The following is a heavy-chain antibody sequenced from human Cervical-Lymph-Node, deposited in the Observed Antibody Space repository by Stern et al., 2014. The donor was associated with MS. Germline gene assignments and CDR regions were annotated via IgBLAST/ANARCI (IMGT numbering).Heavy chain of an antibody. D-gene: IGHD3-16*01. J-gene: IGHJ4*02. CDR2: INPHSGGT. V-gene: IGHV1-2*02. CDR3: ARDIWGDAGGRRDY. Sequence: QVQLMQSGAEVKKTGASVRVSCKASGYTFTGYSVHWVRQAPGQGLEWMGWINPHSGGTNYPQKFQGRVTMTRDTSISTVYMELSRLRSDDTAVYYCARDIWGDAGGRRDYWGQGTLVTVSS. CDR1: GYTFTGYS.